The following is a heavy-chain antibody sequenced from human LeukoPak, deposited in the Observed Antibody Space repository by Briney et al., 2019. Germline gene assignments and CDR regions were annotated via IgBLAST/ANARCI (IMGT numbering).Heavy chain of an antibody. V-gene: IGHV3-23*01. CDR3: AKIIAAAVLDY. Sequence: GGSLRLSCAASGFTFSSYAMSWVRQAPGKGLEWVSSISGTTGSTYYAGPVKGRFTISRDNSKNTLYLQMNSLRADDTAVYYCAKIIAAAVLDYWGQGTLLTVSS. J-gene: IGHJ4*02. D-gene: IGHD6-13*01. CDR1: GFTFSSYA. CDR2: ISGTTGST.